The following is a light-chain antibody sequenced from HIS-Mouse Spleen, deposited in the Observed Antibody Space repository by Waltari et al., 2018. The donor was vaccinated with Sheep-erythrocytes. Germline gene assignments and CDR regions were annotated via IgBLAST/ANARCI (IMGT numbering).Light chain of an antibody. CDR2: DVS. V-gene: IGLV2-11*01. CDR1: STHGCGTNF. Sequence: QSALTPPPSVAGSAGPSVNICCTSTSTHGCGTNFVSWYQQHPANAPKLMIYDVSKRPSGVPDRFSGSKSGNTASLTISGLQAEDEADYYCCSYAGSYTFWVFGGGTKLTVL. CDR3: CSYAGSYTFWV. J-gene: IGLJ3*02.